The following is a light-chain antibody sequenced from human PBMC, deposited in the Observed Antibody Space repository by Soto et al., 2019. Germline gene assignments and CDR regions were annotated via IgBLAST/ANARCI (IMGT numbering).Light chain of an antibody. CDR1: SSDVGGYDY. CDR2: DVT. Sequence: QSALTQPRSVSGSPGQSVTISCTGTSSDVGGYDYVSWYQHHPGKAPKLIVYDVTNRPSGVPGRFSGSKSGNTASLTISGLHAEDEADYYCCSYAGRYTLVFGCGTQLTVL. J-gene: IGLJ2*01. V-gene: IGLV2-11*01. CDR3: CSYAGRYTLV.